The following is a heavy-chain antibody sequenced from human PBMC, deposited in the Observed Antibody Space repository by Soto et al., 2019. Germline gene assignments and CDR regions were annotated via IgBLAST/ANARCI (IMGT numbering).Heavy chain of an antibody. CDR3: ARDPRREWELPNY. J-gene: IGHJ4*02. CDR2: IWYDGSNK. CDR1: GFTFSSYG. Sequence: GGSLRLSCAASGFTFSSYGMHWVRQAPGKGLEWVAVIWYDGSNKYYADSVKGRFTISRDNSKNTLYLQMNSLRAEDTAVYYCARDPRREWELPNYWGQGTLVTVSS. D-gene: IGHD1-26*01. V-gene: IGHV3-33*01.